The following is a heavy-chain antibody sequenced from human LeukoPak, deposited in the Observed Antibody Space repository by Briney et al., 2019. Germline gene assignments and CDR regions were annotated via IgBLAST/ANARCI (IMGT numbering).Heavy chain of an antibody. D-gene: IGHD2-15*01. J-gene: IGHJ3*02. V-gene: IGHV4-30-4*08. CDR2: IHYSGRA. CDR3: AREVDKEEGSDAFDI. CDR1: GGSISSQNYL. Sequence: SETLSLTCTVSGGSISSQNYLWSWIRQSPGKAPEWIGYIHYSGRAYYDPSLKSLFTISVDTSKNQFSLKLISVTAADTAMYFCAREVDKEEGSDAFDIWGQGTMVTVSS.